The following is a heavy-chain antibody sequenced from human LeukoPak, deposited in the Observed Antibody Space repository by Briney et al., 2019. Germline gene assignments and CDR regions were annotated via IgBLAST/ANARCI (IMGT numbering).Heavy chain of an antibody. CDR3: ASTMGSWYTDAFDI. V-gene: IGHV5-51*01. D-gene: IGHD6-13*01. CDR1: GYSFSTYW. J-gene: IGHJ3*02. Sequence: GESLKISCKGSGYSFSTYWIGWVRQLPGKGLEWMGIIYPGDSDTRYSPSFQGQVTISADKSISTAHLQWSSLKASDTAMYYCASTMGSWYTDAFDIWGQGTMVTVTS. CDR2: IYPGDSDT.